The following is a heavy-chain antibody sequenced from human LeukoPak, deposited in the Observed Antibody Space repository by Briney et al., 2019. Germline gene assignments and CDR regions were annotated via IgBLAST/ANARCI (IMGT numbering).Heavy chain of an antibody. Sequence: SETLSLTCAVYGGSFSGYYWSWIRQPPGKGLEWIGEINHSGSTNYNPSLKSRVTISVDRSKNQFSLKLSSVTAADTAVYYCARLVRGYSYGLIDYWGQGTLVTVSS. V-gene: IGHV4-34*01. D-gene: IGHD5-18*01. CDR2: INHSGST. J-gene: IGHJ4*02. CDR1: GGSFSGYY. CDR3: ARLVRGYSYGLIDY.